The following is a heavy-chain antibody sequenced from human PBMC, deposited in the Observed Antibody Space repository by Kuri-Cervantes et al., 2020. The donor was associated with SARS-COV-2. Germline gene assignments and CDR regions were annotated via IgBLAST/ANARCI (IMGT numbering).Heavy chain of an antibody. CDR2: ISGSGGST. D-gene: IGHD1-7*01. J-gene: IGHJ4*02. CDR1: GFTFSSYA. CDR3: AGTTSGLAY. Sequence: GESLQISCAASGFTFSSYAMSWVRQVPGQGLEWVSAISGSGGSTYYADSVKGRFTISRDNSKNTLYLQMNRLSAEDTAVYYCAGTTSGLAYWSQGALVTVSS. V-gene: IGHV3-23*01.